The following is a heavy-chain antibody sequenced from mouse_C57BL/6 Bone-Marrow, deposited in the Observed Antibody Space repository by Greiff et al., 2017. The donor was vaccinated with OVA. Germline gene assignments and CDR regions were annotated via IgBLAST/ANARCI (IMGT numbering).Heavy chain of an antibody. D-gene: IGHD2-5*01. J-gene: IGHJ3*01. CDR2: LYPGDGDT. CDR1: GYAFSSSW. V-gene: IGHV1-82*01. Sequence: VQLQQSGPELVKPGASVKISCKASGYAFSSSWLNWVKQRPGKGLAWIGRLYPGDGDTNYNGKFKGKATLTADKSSSTAYMQLSSLTSEDSAVYFCARYYYSNYDFAYWGQGTLVTVSA. CDR3: ARYYYSNYDFAY.